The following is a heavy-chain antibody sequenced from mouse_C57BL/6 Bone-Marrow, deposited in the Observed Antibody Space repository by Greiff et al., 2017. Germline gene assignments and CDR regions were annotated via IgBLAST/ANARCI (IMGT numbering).Heavy chain of an antibody. V-gene: IGHV1-63*01. CDR3: ARGGYAMDY. CDR1: GYTFTNYW. J-gene: IGHJ4*01. CDR2: IYPGGGYT. Sequence: VKLMESGAELVRPGTSVKMSCKASGYTFTNYWIGWAKQRPGHGLEWIGDIYPGGGYTNYNEKFKGKATLTADKSSSTAYMQFSSLTSEDSAIYYCARGGYAMDYWGQGTSVTVSS.